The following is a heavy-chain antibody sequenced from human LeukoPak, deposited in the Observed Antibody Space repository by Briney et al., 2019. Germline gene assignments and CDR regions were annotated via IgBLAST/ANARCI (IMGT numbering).Heavy chain of an antibody. CDR1: GGSISSYY. D-gene: IGHD6-13*01. CDR2: IYYSGST. CDR3: AREQAAAAGTLPFDI. J-gene: IGHJ3*02. V-gene: IGHV4-59*01. Sequence: SETLSLTCTVSGGSISSYYWSWIRQPPGKGLEWIGYIYYSGSTNYNPSLKSRVTISVDTSKNQFSLKLSSVTAADTAVYYCAREQAAAAGTLPFDIWGQGTMVTVSS.